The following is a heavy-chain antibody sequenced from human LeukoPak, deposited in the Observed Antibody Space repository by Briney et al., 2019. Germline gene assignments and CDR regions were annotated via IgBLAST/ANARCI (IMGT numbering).Heavy chain of an antibody. J-gene: IGHJ6*03. Sequence: SETLSLTCTVSGGSISSYYWSWIRQPPGKGLEWIGYIYYSGSTNYSPSPKSRVTISVDTSKNQFSLKLSSVTAADTAVYYCARGTYYYDSSGYSYYDYYYMDVWGKGTTVTISS. CDR1: GGSISSYY. V-gene: IGHV4-59*01. D-gene: IGHD3-22*01. CDR2: IYYSGST. CDR3: ARGTYYYDSSGYSYYDYYYMDV.